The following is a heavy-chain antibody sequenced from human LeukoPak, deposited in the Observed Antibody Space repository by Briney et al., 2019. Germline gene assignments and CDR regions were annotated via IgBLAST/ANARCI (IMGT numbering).Heavy chain of an antibody. CDR2: ISYDGSNR. D-gene: IGHD2-2*01. Sequence: PGRSLRLSCAASGFTLSSYGMHWVRQAPGKGLEWVAVISYDGSNRYYADSVKGRFTISRDISKHTLYLQMNSLRAEDTALYYCAKAYGYCSSTSCSHEEFDYWGQGTLVTVSS. CDR3: AKAYGYCSSTSCSHEEFDY. J-gene: IGHJ4*02. CDR1: GFTLSSYG. V-gene: IGHV3-30*18.